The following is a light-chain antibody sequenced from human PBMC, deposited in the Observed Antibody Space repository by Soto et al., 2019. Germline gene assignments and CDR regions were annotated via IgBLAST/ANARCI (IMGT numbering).Light chain of an antibody. Sequence: QSALTQPASVSGSPGQSITISCTGASSDVGGYNYVSWYLQRPGKAPKVMIFEVSNRRSGVSNRFSGSKSGNTASLTISGLQAEDEADYYCSSFAGSNNFPYVFGTGTKLTVL. CDR1: SSDVGGYNY. J-gene: IGLJ1*01. V-gene: IGLV2-14*01. CDR3: SSFAGSNNFPYV. CDR2: EVS.